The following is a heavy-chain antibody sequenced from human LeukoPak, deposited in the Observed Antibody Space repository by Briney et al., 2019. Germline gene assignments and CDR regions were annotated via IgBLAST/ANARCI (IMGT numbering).Heavy chain of an antibody. CDR3: AKGGTDPAAPVDS. V-gene: IGHV3-21*04. CDR2: ITWNSGAR. CDR1: GFTFSSYS. Sequence: GGSLRLSCAASGFTFSSYSMNWVRQAPGKGLELVSTITWNSGARHYADSVKGRFTISRDNAKNSLFLLMNNLGSEDTAFYFCAKGGTDPAAPVDSWGQGTLVTVSS. D-gene: IGHD2-2*01. J-gene: IGHJ5*01.